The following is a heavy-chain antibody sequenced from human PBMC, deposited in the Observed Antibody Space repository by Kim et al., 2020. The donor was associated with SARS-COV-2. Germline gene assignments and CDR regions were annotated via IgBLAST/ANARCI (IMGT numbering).Heavy chain of an antibody. CDR2: IYPGDSDT. D-gene: IGHD5-12*01. V-gene: IGHV5-51*01. Sequence: GESLKISCKGSEYSFTNYWIAWVRQMPGKGLEWMGIIYPGDSDTRYSPSFQGQVTISADKSISTAYLQWSSLKASDTAMYYCARVASFQYFYYMDVWGKGTTVTVSS. CDR1: EYSFTNYW. CDR3: ARVASFQYFYYMDV. J-gene: IGHJ6*03.